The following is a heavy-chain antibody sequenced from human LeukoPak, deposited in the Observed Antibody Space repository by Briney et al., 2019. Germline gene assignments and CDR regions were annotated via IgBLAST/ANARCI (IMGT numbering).Heavy chain of an antibody. J-gene: IGHJ4*02. CDR3: ARYGITIVRGGKYYFDS. CDR1: GVTFSGYY. Sequence: SENLSLTCAVYGVTFSGYYWSWIRQPPGKGLEWIGEINHSGSTNYNPSLKSRVTISVDTSKNQFSLRLSSVTAADTAVYYCARYGITIVRGGKYYFDSWGQGTLVTVSS. CDR2: INHSGST. D-gene: IGHD3-10*01. V-gene: IGHV4-34*01.